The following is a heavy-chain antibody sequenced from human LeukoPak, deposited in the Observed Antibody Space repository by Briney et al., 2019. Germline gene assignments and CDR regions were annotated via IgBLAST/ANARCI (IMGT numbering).Heavy chain of an antibody. D-gene: IGHD5-12*01. J-gene: IGHJ6*03. CDR2: INHSGST. Sequence: ASETLSLTCAVYGGSFSGYYWSWIRQPPGKGLEWIGEINHSGSTNYNPSLKSRVTISVDTSKNQFSLKLSSVTAADTAVYYCARARRVATIFYYYYMDVWGKGTTVTVSS. CDR1: GGSFSGYY. CDR3: ARARRVATIFYYYYMDV. V-gene: IGHV4-34*01.